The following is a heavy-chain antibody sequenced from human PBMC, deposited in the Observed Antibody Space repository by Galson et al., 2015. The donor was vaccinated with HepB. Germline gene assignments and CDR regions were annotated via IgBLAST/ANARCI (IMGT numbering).Heavy chain of an antibody. CDR1: GGSITNYY. J-gene: IGHJ6*02. CDR3: ARGKYYDILTGYYEYYGMDV. Sequence: LSLTCTVSGGSITNYYWNWIWQPPGKGLEYIGYIYYSGNTNYNPSLKSRVTISVDTSKNQFSLKLNSVTAADTAVYYCARGKYYDILTGYYEYYGMDVWGQGTTVTVS. CDR2: IYYSGNT. V-gene: IGHV4-59*01. D-gene: IGHD3-9*01.